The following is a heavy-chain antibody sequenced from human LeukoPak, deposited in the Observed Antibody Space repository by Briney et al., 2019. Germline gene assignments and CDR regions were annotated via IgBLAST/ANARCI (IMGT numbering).Heavy chain of an antibody. D-gene: IGHD1-7*01. Sequence: ASVKVSCKASGYTFTTYDISWVRQATGQGLEWVGWMNPNSGNTGYIQKFQGRVTMTRDTSKSTVYMELSSLRSEDTAVYYCATKTTSYYYYYMDVWGKGTTVTVSS. J-gene: IGHJ6*03. CDR3: ATKTTSYYYYYMDV. CDR1: GYTFTTYD. V-gene: IGHV1-8*01. CDR2: MNPNSGNT.